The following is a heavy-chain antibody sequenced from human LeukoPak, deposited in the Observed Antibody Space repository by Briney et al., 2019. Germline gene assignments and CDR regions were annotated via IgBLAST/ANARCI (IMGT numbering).Heavy chain of an antibody. CDR2: IYSGGST. J-gene: IGHJ4*02. Sequence: GGSLRLSCAASGFTVSSNYMSWVRQAPGKGLEWVSVIYSGGSTYYADSVKGRFTISRDSSKNTLCLQMNSLRAEDTAVYYCASSPVLGYSSRREYWGQGTLVTVSS. CDR3: ASSPVLGYSSRREY. CDR1: GFTVSSNY. V-gene: IGHV3-53*01. D-gene: IGHD6-13*01.